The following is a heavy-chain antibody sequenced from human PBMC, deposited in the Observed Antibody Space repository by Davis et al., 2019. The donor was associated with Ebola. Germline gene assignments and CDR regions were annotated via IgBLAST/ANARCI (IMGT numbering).Heavy chain of an antibody. D-gene: IGHD6-19*01. Sequence: SETLSLTCTVSGGSISSSSYYWGWIRQPPGKGLEWIGSIYYSGSTYYNPSLKSRVTISVDTSKNQFSLKLNSLTAADTAVYYCARAPPYSSDWYRYFQHWSQGTLVTVSS. V-gene: IGHV4-39*01. CDR2: IYYSGST. J-gene: IGHJ1*01. CDR1: GGSISSSSYY. CDR3: ARAPPYSSDWYRYFQH.